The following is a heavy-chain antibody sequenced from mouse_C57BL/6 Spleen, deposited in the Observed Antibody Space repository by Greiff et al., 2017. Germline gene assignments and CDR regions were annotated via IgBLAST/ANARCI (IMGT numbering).Heavy chain of an antibody. V-gene: IGHV14-1*01. CDR2: IDPEDGDT. CDR3: TPYYYGSSGYFDV. CDR1: GFNIKDYY. D-gene: IGHD1-1*01. J-gene: IGHJ1*03. Sequence: EVQLVESGAELVRPGASVKLSCTASGFNIKDYYMHWVKQRPEQGLEWIGRIDPEDGDTEYAPKFQGKATMTADTSSNTAYLQRSSLTSEDTAVYYCTPYYYGSSGYFDVWGTGTTVTVSS.